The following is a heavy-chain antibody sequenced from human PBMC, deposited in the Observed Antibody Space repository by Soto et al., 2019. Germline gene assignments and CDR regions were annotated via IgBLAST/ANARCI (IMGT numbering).Heavy chain of an antibody. CDR3: ARDKINSWSNIDY. V-gene: IGHV4-31*03. Sequence: SETLSLTCTVSGGSISSGGYYWSWIRQHPGKGLEWIGYIYYSGSTYYNPSLKSRVTISVDTSKNQFSLKLSSVTAADTAVYYCARDKINSWSNIDYWGQGTLVTVSS. CDR1: GGSISSGGYY. CDR2: IYYSGST. D-gene: IGHD3-3*01. J-gene: IGHJ4*02.